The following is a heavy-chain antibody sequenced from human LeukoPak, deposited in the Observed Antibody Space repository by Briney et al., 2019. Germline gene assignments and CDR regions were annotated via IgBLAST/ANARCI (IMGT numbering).Heavy chain of an antibody. Sequence: PSETLSLTCAVYGGSFSGYYWSWIRQPPGKGLEWIGEINHSGSTNYNPSLKSRVAISVDTSKNQFSLKLSSVTAAGTAVYYCARGQMTMVRGVGGRIDYWGQGTLVTVSS. V-gene: IGHV4-34*01. J-gene: IGHJ4*02. CDR1: GGSFSGYY. CDR2: INHSGST. D-gene: IGHD3-10*01. CDR3: ARGQMTMVRGVGGRIDY.